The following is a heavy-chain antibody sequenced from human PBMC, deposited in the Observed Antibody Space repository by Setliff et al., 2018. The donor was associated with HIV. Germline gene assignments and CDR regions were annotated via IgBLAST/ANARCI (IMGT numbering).Heavy chain of an antibody. CDR3: ARERPEIEQQLVPNWFDP. Sequence: SETLSLTCAVYGGSFSGNYWSWIRQPPGKGLEWIGEINESGTTNYNPSLDSRVTISVDTSKNQFSLKLSSVTAADTAVYYCARERPEIEQQLVPNWFDPWGQGTLVTVSS. J-gene: IGHJ5*02. CDR1: GGSFSGNY. CDR2: INESGTT. V-gene: IGHV4-34*01. D-gene: IGHD6-13*01.